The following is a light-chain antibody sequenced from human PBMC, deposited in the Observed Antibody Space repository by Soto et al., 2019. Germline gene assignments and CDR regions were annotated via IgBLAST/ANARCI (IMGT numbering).Light chain of an antibody. CDR2: DVS. CDR3: SSYTSSSTRV. J-gene: IGLJ2*01. Sequence: QSVLTQPASVSGSPGQSITISCTGTNSDVGGYNYVSWYQQHPGKAPKLMIYDVSNRPSGASNRFSGSKSGNTASLTISGLQAEDEADYYCSSYTSSSTRVFGGGTKLTVL. CDR1: NSDVGGYNY. V-gene: IGLV2-14*01.